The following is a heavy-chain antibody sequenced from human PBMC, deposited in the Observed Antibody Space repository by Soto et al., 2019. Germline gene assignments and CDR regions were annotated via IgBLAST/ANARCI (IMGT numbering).Heavy chain of an antibody. Sequence: ASVKVSFKASGYTFTGYYMHWVRQAPGQGLEWMGWINPNSGGTNYAQKFQGWVTMTRDTSISTAYMELSRLRSDDTAVYYCARGIAAAGTAYWFDPWGQGTLVTVSS. CDR1: GYTFTGYY. J-gene: IGHJ5*02. CDR2: INPNSGGT. D-gene: IGHD6-13*01. CDR3: ARGIAAAGTAYWFDP. V-gene: IGHV1-2*04.